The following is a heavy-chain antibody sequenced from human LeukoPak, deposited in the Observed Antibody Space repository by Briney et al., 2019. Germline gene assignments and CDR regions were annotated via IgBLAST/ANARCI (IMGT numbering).Heavy chain of an antibody. V-gene: IGHV4-39*07. J-gene: IGHJ4*02. D-gene: IGHD6-19*01. CDR1: GGSISSCSYY. CDR2: IYYSGST. CDR3: ARFLAVAGDFDY. Sequence: SETLSLTCTVSGGSISSCSYYWGWIRQPPGKGLEWIGSIYYSGSTYYNPSLKSRVTISVDTSKNQFSLKLSSVTAADTAVYYCARFLAVAGDFDYWGQGTLVTVSS.